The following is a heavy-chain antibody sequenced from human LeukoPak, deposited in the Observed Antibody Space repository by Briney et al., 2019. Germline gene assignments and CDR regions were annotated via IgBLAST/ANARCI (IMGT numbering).Heavy chain of an antibody. CDR1: GGSISSSN. Sequence: GTLSLTCAVSGGSISSSNWWSWVRQAPGKGLEWVSAISGSGGSTYYADSVKGRFTISRDNSKNTLYLQMNSLRAEDTAVYYCAKAGYWGQGTLVTVSS. CDR3: AKAGY. V-gene: IGHV3-23*01. CDR2: ISGSGGST. J-gene: IGHJ4*02.